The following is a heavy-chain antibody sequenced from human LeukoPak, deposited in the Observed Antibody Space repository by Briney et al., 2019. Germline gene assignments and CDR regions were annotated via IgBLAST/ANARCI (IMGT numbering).Heavy chain of an antibody. CDR1: GGSISSYY. Sequence: ETLSLTCTVSGGSISSYYWSWIRQPPGKGLEWVANIKQDGSAKYYVDSVKGRFTISRDNAKNSLYLQMNSLRAEDTAVYYCATNWGLDYWGQGTLVTVSS. CDR2: IKQDGSAK. J-gene: IGHJ4*02. CDR3: ATNWGLDY. V-gene: IGHV3-7*01. D-gene: IGHD7-27*01.